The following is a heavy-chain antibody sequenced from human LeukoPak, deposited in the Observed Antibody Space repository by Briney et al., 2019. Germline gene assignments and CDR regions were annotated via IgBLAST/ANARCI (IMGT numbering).Heavy chain of an antibody. CDR3: ARAVGPYCSSTSCARPEYFQH. J-gene: IGHJ1*01. Sequence: GESLKISCKGSGYSFTSYWIGWVRQMPGKGLEWMGIIYPGDSDTRYSPSFQGQITISADKPISTAYLQWSSLKASDTAMYYCARAVGPYCSSTSCARPEYFQHWGQGTLVTVSS. V-gene: IGHV5-51*04. CDR2: IYPGDSDT. CDR1: GYSFTSYW. D-gene: IGHD2-2*01.